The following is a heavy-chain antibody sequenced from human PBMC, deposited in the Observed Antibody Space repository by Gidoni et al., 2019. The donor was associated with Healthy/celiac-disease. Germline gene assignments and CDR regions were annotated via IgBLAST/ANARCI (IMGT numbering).Heavy chain of an antibody. V-gene: IGHV3-23*01. CDR3: AKDRAFCTNGVCPNWFDP. D-gene: IGHD2-8*01. CDR1: GFTFSSYA. Sequence: EVQLLESGGGLVQPGGSLRLSCAASGFTFSSYAMSWVRQAPGKGLEWVSAISGSGGSTYYADSVKGRFTISRDNSKNTLYLQRNSLRAEDTAVYYCAKDRAFCTNGVCPNWFDPWGQGTLVTVSS. J-gene: IGHJ5*02. CDR2: ISGSGGST.